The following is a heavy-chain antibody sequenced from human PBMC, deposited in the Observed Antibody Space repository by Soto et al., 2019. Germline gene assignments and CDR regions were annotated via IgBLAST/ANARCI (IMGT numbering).Heavy chain of an antibody. Sequence: EASVKVSCKASGYTFTSYGISWVRQAPGQGLEWMGWISAYNGNTNYAQKLQGRVTMTTDTSTSTAYMELRSLRSDDTAVYYCARWLRFFEWLPPDYYYYGMDVWGQGTTVTVSS. D-gene: IGHD3-3*01. J-gene: IGHJ6*02. V-gene: IGHV1-18*01. CDR1: GYTFTSYG. CDR2: ISAYNGNT. CDR3: ARWLRFFEWLPPDYYYYGMDV.